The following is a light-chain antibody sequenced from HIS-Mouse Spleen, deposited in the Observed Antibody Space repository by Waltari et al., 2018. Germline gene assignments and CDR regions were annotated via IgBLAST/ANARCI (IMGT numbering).Light chain of an antibody. CDR3: SSYTSSSFNVV. J-gene: IGLJ2*01. CDR2: DVS. V-gene: IGLV2-14*03. CDR1: SSDVGGYNY. Sequence: QSALTQPASVSGSPGQSITISCTGTSSDVGGYNYVSWYQQHPGNSPKLMLYDVSNRPSGVSNRLSGSKSGNTASLTISGLQAEDEADYYCSSYTSSSFNVVFGGGTKLTVL.